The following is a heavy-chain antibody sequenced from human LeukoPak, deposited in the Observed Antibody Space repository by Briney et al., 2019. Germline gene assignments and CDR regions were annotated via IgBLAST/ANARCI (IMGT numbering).Heavy chain of an antibody. D-gene: IGHD1-26*01. CDR1: GYSISSGYY. J-gene: IGHJ4*02. CDR3: ARAIEVGAMTPFDY. Sequence: PSETLSLTCTVSGYSISSGYYWGWIRQPPGKGLEWIGSIYHGGSTYYNPSLKGRVTISVDTSKNQFSLKLSSVTAADTAVYYCARAIEVGAMTPFDYWGQGTLVTVSS. V-gene: IGHV4-38-2*02. CDR2: IYHGGST.